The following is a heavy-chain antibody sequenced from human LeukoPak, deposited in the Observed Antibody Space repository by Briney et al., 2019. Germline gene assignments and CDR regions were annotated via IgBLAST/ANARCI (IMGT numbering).Heavy chain of an antibody. J-gene: IGHJ4*02. CDR2: IYGNGDK. CDR1: GFSLSSSGVG. CDR3: ARILIWGYSDY. Sequence: ESGPTLVNPTQTLTLTCTFSGFSLSSSGVGVGWIRQSPGKALEWLAHIYGNGDKRYSPSLKSRLTITKDTSKNQVVLTMTNMDPVDTATYYCARILIWGYSDYWGQGTLVTVSS. V-gene: IGHV2-5*01. D-gene: IGHD5-18*01.